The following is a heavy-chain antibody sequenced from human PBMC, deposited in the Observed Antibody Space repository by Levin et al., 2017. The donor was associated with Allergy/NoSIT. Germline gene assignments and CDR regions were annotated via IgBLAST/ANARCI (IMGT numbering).Heavy chain of an antibody. V-gene: IGHV3-21*01. Sequence: GGSLRLSCAASGFTFSSYSMNWVRQAPGRGLEWVSSISSDITAIYYGDSVKGRFIISRDNAKNSLYLQMNSLRAEDTAVYYCARFTAVAGFDYWGQGTLVTVSS. D-gene: IGHD6-19*01. CDR3: ARFTAVAGFDY. CDR1: GFTFSSYS. J-gene: IGHJ4*02. CDR2: ISSDITAI.